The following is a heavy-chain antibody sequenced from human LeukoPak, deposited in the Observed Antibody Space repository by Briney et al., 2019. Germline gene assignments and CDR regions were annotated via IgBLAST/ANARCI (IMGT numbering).Heavy chain of an antibody. Sequence: GSLRLSCAASEFTFSSYWMSWVRQAPGKGLEWVANIKQDGGQIYYLDSVKGRFTVSRDNAKNSLYLQMNSLRAEDMAVYYCARLGARQMLEYWGQGTLVTVSS. D-gene: IGHD4-17*01. V-gene: IGHV3-7*01. CDR3: ARLGARQMLEY. CDR2: IKQDGGQI. J-gene: IGHJ4*02. CDR1: EFTFSSYW.